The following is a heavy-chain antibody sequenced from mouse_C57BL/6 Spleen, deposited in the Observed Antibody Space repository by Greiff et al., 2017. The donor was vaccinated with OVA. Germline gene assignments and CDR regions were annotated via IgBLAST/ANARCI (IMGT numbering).Heavy chain of an antibody. J-gene: IGHJ4*01. Sequence: EVKLMESGGGLVKPGGSLKLSCAASGFTFSSYAMSWVRQTPEKRLEWVATISDGGSYTYYPDNVKGRVTFSRDNANNNLYLQMSHLKSEDTAVYYCARDGYSIRGYAMDYWGQGTSVTVSS. CDR2: ISDGGSYT. CDR1: GFTFSSYA. V-gene: IGHV5-4*01. D-gene: IGHD2-5*01. CDR3: ARDGYSIRGYAMDY.